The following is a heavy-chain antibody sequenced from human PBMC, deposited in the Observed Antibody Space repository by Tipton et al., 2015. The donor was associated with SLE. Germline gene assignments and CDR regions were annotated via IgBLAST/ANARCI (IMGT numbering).Heavy chain of an antibody. J-gene: IGHJ6*02. V-gene: IGHV1-69*06. D-gene: IGHD2-8*01. CDR1: GGTFDKYG. CDR2: IIPIFGTT. CDR3: GRGFCTNDVCFYYYYYGMDV. Sequence: QLVQSGPEVKEPGSSVKVSCKASGGTFDKYGISWVRQAPGQGLEWLGGIIPIFGTTNYAEKFQDRVTITADRSTSTAYMEVSRLTSEDTAVYYCGRGFCTNDVCFYYYYYGMDVWGQGTTVTVSS.